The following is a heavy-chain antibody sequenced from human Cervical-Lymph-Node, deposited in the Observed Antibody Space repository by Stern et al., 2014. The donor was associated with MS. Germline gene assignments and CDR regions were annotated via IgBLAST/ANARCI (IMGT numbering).Heavy chain of an antibody. CDR1: GLTFSTYG. Sequence: VQLVESGGGVVQPGRSLRLSCAASGLTFSTYGMHWVRQAPGKGLEWVAVISADESRKFYGDSVKGRFTISRDNSKNTLYLQMNSPRPEDTAVYYCAKGDNWRRLNPWGQGALVTVSS. J-gene: IGHJ5*02. V-gene: IGHV3-30*18. D-gene: IGHD1-20*01. CDR2: ISADESRK. CDR3: AKGDNWRRLNP.